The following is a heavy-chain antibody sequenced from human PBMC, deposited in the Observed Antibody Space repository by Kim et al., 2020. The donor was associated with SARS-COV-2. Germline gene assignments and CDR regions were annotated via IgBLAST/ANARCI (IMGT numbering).Heavy chain of an antibody. Sequence: GGSLRLSCAASGFTFSNYIINWVRQAPGKGLEWVSSITSTGSYIYYADSVKGRFTISRDNAKNSLFLQMNSLRAEDTAVYYCARDLYGDYAFDYWGQGTLVTVSS. CDR1: GFTFSNYI. CDR2: ITSTGSYI. CDR3: ARDLYGDYAFDY. J-gene: IGHJ4*02. V-gene: IGHV3-21*01. D-gene: IGHD4-17*01.